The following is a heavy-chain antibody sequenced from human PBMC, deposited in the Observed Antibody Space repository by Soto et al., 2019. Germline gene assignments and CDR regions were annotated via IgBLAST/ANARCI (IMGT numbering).Heavy chain of an antibody. V-gene: IGHV3-21*01. J-gene: IGHJ3*02. Sequence: GGSLRLSCAASGFTFSSYSMNWVRQAPGKGLEWVSSISSSSSYIYYADSVKGRFTISRDNAKNSLYLQMNSRRAEDTAVYYCARGYCTNGVCYKDAFDIWGQGTMVTVSS. CDR1: GFTFSSYS. CDR2: ISSSSSYI. CDR3: ARGYCTNGVCYKDAFDI. D-gene: IGHD2-8*01.